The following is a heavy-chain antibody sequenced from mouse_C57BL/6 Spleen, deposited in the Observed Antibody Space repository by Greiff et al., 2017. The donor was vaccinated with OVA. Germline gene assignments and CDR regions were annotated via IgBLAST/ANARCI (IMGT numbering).Heavy chain of an antibody. CDR1: GYTFTSYW. J-gene: IGHJ2*01. CDR3: ARSTTVVADSYYFDY. V-gene: IGHV1-55*01. Sequence: QVQLQQSGAELVKPGASVKMSCKASGYTFTSYWITWVKQRPGQGLEWIGDIYPGSGSTNYNEKFKSKATLTVDTSSSTAYMQLSSLTSEDSAVYYCARSTTVVADSYYFDYWGQGTTLTVSS. D-gene: IGHD1-1*01. CDR2: IYPGSGST.